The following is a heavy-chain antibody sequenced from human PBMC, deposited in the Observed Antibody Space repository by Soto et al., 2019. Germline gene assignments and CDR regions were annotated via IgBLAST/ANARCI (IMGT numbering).Heavy chain of an antibody. CDR3: AGCSGGSCPAGYFQH. J-gene: IGHJ1*01. CDR1: GGSVSSGSYY. D-gene: IGHD2-15*01. Sequence: SETLSLTCTVSGGSVSSGSYYWSWIRQPAGKGLEWIGRIYTSGSTNYNPSLKSRVTMSVDTSKNQFSLKLSSVTAADTAVYYCAGCSGGSCPAGYFQHWGQGTLVTVSS. CDR2: IYTSGST. V-gene: IGHV4-61*02.